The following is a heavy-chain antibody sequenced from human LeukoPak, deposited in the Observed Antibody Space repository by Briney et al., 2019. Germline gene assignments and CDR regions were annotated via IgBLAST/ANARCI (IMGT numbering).Heavy chain of an antibody. D-gene: IGHD6-19*01. Sequence: GGSLRLSCAASGFTFSSYWMSWVRQAPGKGLEWVANIKQDGSEKYYVDSVEGRFTISRDNAKNSLYLQMNSLRAEDTAVYYCARDSSGWYGHPKNEDYWGQGTLVTVSS. V-gene: IGHV3-7*01. J-gene: IGHJ4*02. CDR3: ARDSSGWYGHPKNEDY. CDR1: GFTFSSYW. CDR2: IKQDGSEK.